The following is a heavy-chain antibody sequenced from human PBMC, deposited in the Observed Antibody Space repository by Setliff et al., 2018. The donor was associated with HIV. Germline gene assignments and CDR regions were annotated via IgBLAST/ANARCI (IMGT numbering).Heavy chain of an antibody. CDR2: ISGSGGGT. D-gene: IGHD2-2*02. CDR1: GFTFSRYT. Sequence: GGSLRLSCAASGFTFSRYTMNWVRQAPGKGLEWVSTISGSGGGTNYADSVKGRFIISRDNSKNTMYLHLNSLRVEDTAVYFCAKSHRTLYRRGYFDSWGQGTLVTVSS. CDR3: AKSHRTLYRRGYFDS. J-gene: IGHJ4*02. V-gene: IGHV3-23*01.